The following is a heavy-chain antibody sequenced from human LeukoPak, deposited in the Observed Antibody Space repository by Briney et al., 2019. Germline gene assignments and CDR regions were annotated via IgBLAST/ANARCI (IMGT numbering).Heavy chain of an antibody. CDR1: GYTFTSYG. J-gene: IGHJ4*02. CDR2: ISAYNGNT. V-gene: IGHV1-18*04. D-gene: IGHD3-22*01. CDR3: ASTSYYYDSSGYYY. Sequence: GASVKVSCKASGYTFTSYGISWVRQAPGQGLEWMGWISAYNGNTNYAQNLQGRVTMTTDTSTSTAYMELRSLRSDDTAVYYCASTSYYYDSSGYYYWGQGTLVTVSS.